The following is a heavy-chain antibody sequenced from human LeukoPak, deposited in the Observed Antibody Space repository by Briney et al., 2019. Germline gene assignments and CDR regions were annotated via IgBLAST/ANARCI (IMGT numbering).Heavy chain of an antibody. CDR2: IKHDGSQK. D-gene: IGHD3-10*01. Sequence: GGSRRLSCAASGFSFSSYWMTWVRQAPGKGLEWVANIKHDGSQKYYVDSVKGRFTISRDNAKNSLYLQMNSLRAEDTAVYYCVSTGSLLDYWGQGTLVTVSS. J-gene: IGHJ4*02. V-gene: IGHV3-7*01. CDR1: GFSFSSYW. CDR3: VSTGSLLDY.